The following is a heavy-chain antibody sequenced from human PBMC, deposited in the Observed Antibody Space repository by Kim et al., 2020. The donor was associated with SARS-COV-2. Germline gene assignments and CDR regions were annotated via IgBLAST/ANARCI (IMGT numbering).Heavy chain of an antibody. D-gene: IGHD5-18*01. Sequence: SQTLSLPCAVYGGSFSGYYWSWIRQPPGKGLEWIGEINHSGSTNYNPSLKSRVTISVDTSKNQFSLKLSSVTAADTAVYYCARGVGGYSYYYYGMDVWGQGTTVTVSS. CDR1: GGSFSGYY. J-gene: IGHJ6*02. CDR2: INHSGST. CDR3: ARGVGGYSYYYYGMDV. V-gene: IGHV4-34*01.